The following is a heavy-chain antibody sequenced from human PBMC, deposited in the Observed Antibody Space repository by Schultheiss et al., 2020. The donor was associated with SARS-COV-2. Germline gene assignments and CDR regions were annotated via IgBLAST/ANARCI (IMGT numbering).Heavy chain of an antibody. J-gene: IGHJ5*02. CDR3: ARHVNWFDP. CDR1: GYSFTSYW. Sequence: GESLKISCKGFGYSFTSYWIGWVRQMPGRGLDWMGIIYVGDSETRYSPSFQGQVSISADKSISTAYLQWSSLKASDTAMYYCARHVNWFDPWGRGTLVTVSS. V-gene: IGHV5-51*01. CDR2: IYVGDSET.